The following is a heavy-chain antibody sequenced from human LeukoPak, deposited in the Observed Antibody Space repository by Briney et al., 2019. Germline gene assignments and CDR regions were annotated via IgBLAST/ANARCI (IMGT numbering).Heavy chain of an antibody. V-gene: IGHV4-39*01. CDR3: ARHSSIRSPFVY. Sequence: PSETLSLTCTVSGGSISSSSYYWGWIRQPPGKGLEWIGSIYYSGSTYYNPSLKSRVTISVDTPKNQFSLKLSSVTAADTAVYYCARHSSIRSPFVYWGQGTRVTVSS. D-gene: IGHD6-19*01. CDR1: GGSISSSSYY. J-gene: IGHJ4*02. CDR2: IYYSGST.